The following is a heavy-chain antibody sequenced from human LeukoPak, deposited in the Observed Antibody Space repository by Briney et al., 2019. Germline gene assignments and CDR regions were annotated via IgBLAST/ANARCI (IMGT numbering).Heavy chain of an antibody. J-gene: IGHJ4*02. Sequence: ASVKVSCKASGYSFTNCGIGWVRQAPGQGLEWMGWISGFNGNANFAPKLQDRVTLTTDASTSTAYMELRSLRSDDTAVYYCARDERSAAAGSAYYLDSWGQGTLVTVSS. V-gene: IGHV1-18*01. CDR1: GYSFTNCG. D-gene: IGHD6-13*01. CDR2: ISGFNGNA. CDR3: ARDERSAAAGSAYYLDS.